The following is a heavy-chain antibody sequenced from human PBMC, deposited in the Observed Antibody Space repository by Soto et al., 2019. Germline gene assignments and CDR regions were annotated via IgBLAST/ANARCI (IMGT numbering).Heavy chain of an antibody. CDR3: AKEGGLSGSYYISSSYYFDY. Sequence: QVQLVESGGGVVQPGRSLRLSCAASGFTFSSYGMHWVRQAPGKGLEWVAIISYDGSNTYYADSVKGRFTISRDNSKNTLHLQMTSLRAEDTSVYYCAKEGGLSGSYYISSSYYFDYWGQGTLVTVSS. CDR1: GFTFSSYG. CDR2: ISYDGSNT. J-gene: IGHJ4*02. D-gene: IGHD1-26*01. V-gene: IGHV3-30*18.